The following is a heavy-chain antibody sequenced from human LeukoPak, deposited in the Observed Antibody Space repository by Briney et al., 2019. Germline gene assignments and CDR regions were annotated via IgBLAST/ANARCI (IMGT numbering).Heavy chain of an antibody. Sequence: ASVKVSCKASGYTLTSYYMHWLRQAPGQGLEWMGIINPSGGGTSYAQKLQGRVTITADKSTSTAYMELSSLRSEDTAVYYCARTDCGGDCYSPYYYYGMDVWGQGTTVTVSS. J-gene: IGHJ6*02. CDR3: ARTDCGGDCYSPYYYYGMDV. V-gene: IGHV1-46*01. CDR1: GYTLTSYY. CDR2: INPSGGGT. D-gene: IGHD2-21*02.